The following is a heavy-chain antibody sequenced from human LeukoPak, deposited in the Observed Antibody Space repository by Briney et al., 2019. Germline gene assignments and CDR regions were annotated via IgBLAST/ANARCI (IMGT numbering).Heavy chain of an antibody. CDR3: AKRGGYGLIDY. CDR1: GGSISSSSYY. V-gene: IGHV4-39*01. Sequence: SETLSLTCTVSGGSISSSSYYWGWIRQPPGKGLEWIGSIYYSGSTYYNSSLSSRVTISLDTSQNQFSLRLTSVTAADTAVYYCAKRGGYGLIDYWGQGTLVTVSS. D-gene: IGHD5-12*01. J-gene: IGHJ4*02. CDR2: IYYSGST.